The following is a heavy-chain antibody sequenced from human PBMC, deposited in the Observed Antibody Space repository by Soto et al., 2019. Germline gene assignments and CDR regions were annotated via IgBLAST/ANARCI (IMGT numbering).Heavy chain of an antibody. CDR1: GFTFSSYS. D-gene: IGHD5-12*01. CDR3: ARDRRDGYNFDY. V-gene: IGHV3-21*01. Sequence: EVQLVESGGGLVKPGGSLRLSCAASGFTFSSYSMNWVRQAPGKGLEWVSSISNSSSYIYYADSVKGRFTISRDNAKNSLYLQMNSLRAEHTAVYYCARDRRDGYNFDYWGQGTLVTVSS. CDR2: ISNSSSYI. J-gene: IGHJ4*02.